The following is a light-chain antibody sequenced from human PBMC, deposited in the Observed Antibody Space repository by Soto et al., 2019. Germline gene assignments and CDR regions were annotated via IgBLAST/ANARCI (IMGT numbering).Light chain of an antibody. V-gene: IGKV1-5*01. CDR1: QSISSW. Sequence: DIKMTQSPSTLSATAGDRVTITCRASQSISSWLAWYQHKPGKAPKLLIYDASNLDSGVPSRFSGSGSGTELSLTISNLQPDDCATYYCQQYENYWTFGQGTKVDIK. CDR3: QQYENYWT. CDR2: DAS. J-gene: IGKJ1*01.